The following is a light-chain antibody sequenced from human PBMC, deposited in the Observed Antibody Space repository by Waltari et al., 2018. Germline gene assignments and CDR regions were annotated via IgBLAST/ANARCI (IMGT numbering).Light chain of an antibody. V-gene: IGKV2-28*01. J-gene: IGKJ5*01. CDR1: QSLLHSNGYNY. CDR3: MQGLQTPDT. Sequence: DIVMTQSPLSLPVTPGEPASISCTSSQSLLHSNGYNYLDWYLQKPGQSPQLLFYLASGLASGVPDRVSGSGSGTDFTLKISRVGAEDVGVYYCMQGLQTPDTFGQGTRLEIK. CDR2: LAS.